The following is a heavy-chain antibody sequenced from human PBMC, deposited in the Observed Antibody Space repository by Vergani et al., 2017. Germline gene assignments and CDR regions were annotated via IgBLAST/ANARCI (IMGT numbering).Heavy chain of an antibody. CDR1: GYSLNTYGMH. CDR3: TRTLSDSRGYFIDY. D-gene: IGHD3-22*01. J-gene: IGHJ4*02. V-gene: IGHV2-70*04. CDR2: IDWNDQT. Sequence: QVTLKESGPALVKPTQTLTLTCTFSGYSLNTYGMHVTCIRQPPGKALEWLARIDWNDQTYYTTSLRTRITISKDTSKNQVALTMTNMDPVDTATYYCTRTLSDSRGYFIDYWGQGTLVTVSS.